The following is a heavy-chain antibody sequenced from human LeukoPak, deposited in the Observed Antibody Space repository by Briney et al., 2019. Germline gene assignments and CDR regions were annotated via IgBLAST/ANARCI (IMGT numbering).Heavy chain of an antibody. D-gene: IGHD4-17*01. V-gene: IGHV3-23*01. Sequence: GGSLRLSSAASGFTINSYTMSWVRQAQGKGLEWVSAISGSGGSTYYADSVKGRFTISRDNSKNTLYLQMNSLRAEDTAVYYCAKSFGGTTVTTGYWGQGTLVTVSS. CDR1: GFTINSYT. CDR3: AKSFGGTTVTTGY. J-gene: IGHJ4*02. CDR2: ISGSGGST.